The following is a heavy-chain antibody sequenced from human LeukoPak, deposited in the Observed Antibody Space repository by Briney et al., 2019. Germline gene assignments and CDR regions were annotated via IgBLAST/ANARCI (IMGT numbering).Heavy chain of an antibody. Sequence: SAKVSCKASGGTFSSYAISWVRQAPGQGLEWMGGIIPIFGTANYAQKFQGRVTITADKSTSTAYMELSSLRSEDTAVYYCARARDVLLWFGEPSTPGFHNWFDPWGQGTLVTVSS. D-gene: IGHD3-10*01. CDR2: IIPIFGTA. J-gene: IGHJ5*02. CDR3: ARARDVLLWFGEPSTPGFHNWFDP. CDR1: GGTFSSYA. V-gene: IGHV1-69*06.